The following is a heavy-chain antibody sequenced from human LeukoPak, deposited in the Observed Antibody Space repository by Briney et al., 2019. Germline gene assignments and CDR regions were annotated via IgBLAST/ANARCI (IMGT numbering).Heavy chain of an antibody. CDR3: ARSGGYYEY. CDR2: ISTSGSTI. Sequence: GGSLRLSCAASGFTFSSYEMNWVRQAPGKGLEWISYISTSGSTIYYADSVKGRFTVSRDNAKNSLYLQMNSLRAEDTAVYYCARSGGYYEYWGQGTLVSVSS. D-gene: IGHD4-23*01. V-gene: IGHV3-48*03. J-gene: IGHJ4*02. CDR1: GFTFSSYE.